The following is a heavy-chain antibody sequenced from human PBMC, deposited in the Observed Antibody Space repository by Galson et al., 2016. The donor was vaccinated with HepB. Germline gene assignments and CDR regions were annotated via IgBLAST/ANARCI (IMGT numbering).Heavy chain of an antibody. CDR2: IDYRETT. Sequence: TLSLTCTISGGSINRDDFYWNWIRQHPGKGLEWIGYIDYRETTFYSPSLKSRATISADTSKNQVSLKLSSVTAADTATYYCATSTGRGWFFDPLQDWGQGTLVTVSS. V-gene: IGHV4-31*03. CDR1: GGSINRDDFY. CDR3: ATSTGRGWFFDPLQD. D-gene: IGHD6-19*01. J-gene: IGHJ1*01.